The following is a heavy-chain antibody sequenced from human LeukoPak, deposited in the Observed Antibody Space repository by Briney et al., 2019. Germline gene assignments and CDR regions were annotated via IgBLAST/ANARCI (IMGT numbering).Heavy chain of an antibody. CDR3: ARALRIYYYFDY. CDR2: IWYDGSNN. V-gene: IGHV3-33*01. Sequence: PGGSLRLSCAASGFTFSSYGMHWVRQAPGKGLEWVAFIWYDGSNNYYSDSVKGRFTISRDNSKNTLYLQMNSLRAEDTAVYYCARALRIYYYFDYWGQGTLVTVSS. D-gene: IGHD1-26*01. J-gene: IGHJ4*02. CDR1: GFTFSSYG.